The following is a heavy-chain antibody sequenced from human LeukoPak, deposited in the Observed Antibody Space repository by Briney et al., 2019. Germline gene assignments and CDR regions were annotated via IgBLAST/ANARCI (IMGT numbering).Heavy chain of an antibody. J-gene: IGHJ1*01. CDR3: AILGYCSGGSCYPAEYFQH. CDR2: INDSGST. V-gene: IGHV4-39*07. CDR1: GDSITNNNCD. Sequence: SETLSLTCTVSGDSITNNNCDWGWVRQPPGKGLEWIGEINDSGSTNYNPSLKSQVTITVETGKNKFSLKLSSVTAADTAVYYCAILGYCSGGSCYPAEYFQHWGQGTLVTVSS. D-gene: IGHD2-15*01.